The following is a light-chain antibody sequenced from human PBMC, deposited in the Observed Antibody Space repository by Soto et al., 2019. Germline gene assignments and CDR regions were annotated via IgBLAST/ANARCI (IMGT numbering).Light chain of an antibody. V-gene: IGLV4-60*02. J-gene: IGLJ2*01. CDR3: ETWDTSTRL. CDR2: VERSGSY. Sequence: QSVLTQSSSASASLGSSVQLTCTLSNGHSSYIIAWHQQRPGMAPRYLMKVERSGSYSKGSGVPDRFSGSSSGADRFLIISNLQFEDEADYYCETWDTSTRLFSGGTKLTVL. CDR1: NGHSSYI.